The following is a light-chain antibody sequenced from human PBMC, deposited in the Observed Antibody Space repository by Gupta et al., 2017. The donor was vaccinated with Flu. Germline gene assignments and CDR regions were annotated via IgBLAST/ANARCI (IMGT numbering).Light chain of an antibody. CDR3: QQYGRT. V-gene: IGKV3-20*01. Sequence: EIVLTQSPGTLSLSPGESATLSCRASQSVSSTYLAWFQKKPGQAPRLLIYGASNRATGIPDRFSGSGSGTDFTLTISRLEPEDFAVYYGQQYGRTFGQGTKVEIK. J-gene: IGKJ1*01. CDR1: QSVSSTY. CDR2: GAS.